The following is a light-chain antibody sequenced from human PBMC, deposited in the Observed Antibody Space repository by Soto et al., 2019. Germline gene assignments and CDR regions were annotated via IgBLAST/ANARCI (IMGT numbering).Light chain of an antibody. J-gene: IGLJ1*01. CDR3: SSYTSSSTYV. V-gene: IGLV2-14*01. CDR1: SSDVGGYNY. CDR2: DVS. Sequence: QSALTQPASVSGSPGQSITISCPGTSSDVGGYNYVSLYQQHPGKAHKLMIYDVSNRPSGVSNRFSGSKSGNTASLTISGLQAEDEADDYCSSYTSSSTYVFGTGTKLTVL.